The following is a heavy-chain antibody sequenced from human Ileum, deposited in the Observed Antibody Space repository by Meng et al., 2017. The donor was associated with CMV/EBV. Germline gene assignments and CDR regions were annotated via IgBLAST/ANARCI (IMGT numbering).Heavy chain of an antibody. CDR2: IYYTGNS. J-gene: IGHJ4*02. V-gene: IGHV4-59*01. Sequence: SETLSLTCAVSGDSLSGSYRSWIRQPPGKGLEWIGYIYYTGNSNYNPSLKSRVTISVDTSKSQFSLKVTSLTPADTAVYYCVRGGSGYAFDYWGQGALVTVSS. D-gene: IGHD3-22*01. CDR3: VRGGSGYAFDY. CDR1: GDSLSGSY.